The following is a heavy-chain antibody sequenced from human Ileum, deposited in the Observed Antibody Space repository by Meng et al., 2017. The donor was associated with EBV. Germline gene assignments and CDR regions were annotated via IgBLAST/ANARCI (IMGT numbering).Heavy chain of an antibody. V-gene: IGHV3-74*01. J-gene: IGHJ4*02. CDR3: GRDVAGPYDF. CDR1: GFTVTNYW. D-gene: IGHD6-19*01. CDR2: TDPSGTIT. Sequence: VQLGGSGGVPVQPGVSLRLSCAASGFTVTNYWMHWIRQVPGKGLLWVVHTDPSGTITTYADSVKGRFTLSRDSARNTIYLQMNSLRAEDSGLYYCGRDVAGPYDFWGQGTLVTVSS.